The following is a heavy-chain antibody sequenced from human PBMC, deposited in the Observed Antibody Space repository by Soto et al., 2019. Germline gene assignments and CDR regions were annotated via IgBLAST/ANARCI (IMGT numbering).Heavy chain of an antibody. Sequence: ASVKVSCKASGYTFTSYAINWVRQAPGQRLEWMGWINAGNGNTKYSQKFQGRVTITRDTSASTAYMELSSLRSEDTAVYYCARDRIQLWPFFDYWGQGTLVTVSS. V-gene: IGHV1-3*01. D-gene: IGHD5-18*01. CDR3: ARDRIQLWPFFDY. CDR1: GYTFTSYA. CDR2: INAGNGNT. J-gene: IGHJ4*02.